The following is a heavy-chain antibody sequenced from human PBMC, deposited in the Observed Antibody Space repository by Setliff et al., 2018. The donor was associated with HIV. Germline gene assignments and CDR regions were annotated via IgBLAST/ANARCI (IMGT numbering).Heavy chain of an antibody. J-gene: IGHJ4*02. CDR2: IHAGSGDT. CDR1: GYTFTNNV. V-gene: IGHV1-3*01. CDR3: ARDHPGIAY. Sequence: ASVKVSCKASGYTFTNNVIHWVRQAPGQRLEWMGWIHAGSGDTQYSQKFQGRVTITRDTSASTVYMELSSLRSEDTAMHYCARDHPGIAYWGQETMVTVSS.